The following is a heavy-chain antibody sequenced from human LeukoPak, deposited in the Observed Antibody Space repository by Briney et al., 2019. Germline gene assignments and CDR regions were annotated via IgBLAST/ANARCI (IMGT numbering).Heavy chain of an antibody. D-gene: IGHD2-15*01. CDR3: ARDESSSGYCSGGSCYSITPGWFDP. CDR2: IKQDGRGK. CDR1: GFTFSSYW. Sequence: GGPLRLSFAASGFTFSSYWMSWVGRAPGKGLEWVANIKQDGRGKNYVDSVKGRFTISRDNAKNSLYLQMSSLRAEDTAVYYCARDESSSGYCSGGSCYSITPGWFDPWGQGTLVTVSS. J-gene: IGHJ5*02. V-gene: IGHV3-7*01.